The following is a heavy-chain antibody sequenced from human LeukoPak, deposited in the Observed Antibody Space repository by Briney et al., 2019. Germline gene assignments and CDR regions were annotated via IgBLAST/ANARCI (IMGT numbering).Heavy chain of an antibody. V-gene: IGHV3-23*01. CDR3: AKDSFSYNGIFDALDV. J-gene: IGHJ3*01. CDR2: TAPV. Sequence: GGSLRLSCAASGLTFSDYAMTWVRQAPGKGLEWVSSTAPVYYADSVKGRFTISRDDSKNTLFLQMNSLRAEDTAIYYCAKDSFSYNGIFDALDVWGQGTMVTVSS. D-gene: IGHD2-8*01. CDR1: GLTFSDYA.